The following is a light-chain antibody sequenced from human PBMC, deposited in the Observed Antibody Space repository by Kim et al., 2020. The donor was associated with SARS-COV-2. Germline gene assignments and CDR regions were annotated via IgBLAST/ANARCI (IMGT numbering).Light chain of an antibody. CDR1: VPHIAAGYD. Sequence: TISCTGSVPHIAAGYDVHCYQPLPGTAPKLLIYGNSNRPSGVPDRFSGSKSGTSASLAITGLQAEDEADYYCQSYDSSLSGWVFGGGTQLTVL. CDR3: QSYDSSLSGWV. J-gene: IGLJ3*02. V-gene: IGLV1-40*01. CDR2: GNS.